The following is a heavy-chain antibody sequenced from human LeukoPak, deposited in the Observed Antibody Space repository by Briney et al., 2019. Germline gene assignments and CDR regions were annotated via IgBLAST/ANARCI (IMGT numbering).Heavy chain of an antibody. CDR3: ARGVYYGSGSYN. CDR2: VNYSGST. D-gene: IGHD3-10*01. CDR1: GESFSGYS. J-gene: IGHJ4*02. Sequence: SETLSLTCTVYGESFSGYSCTWIRQPPGKGLEWIAEVNYSGSTNYNPSLKSRVTISLDTSKNQFLLKLSSVTAADTAVYYCARGVYYGSGSYNWGQGTLVTVSS. V-gene: IGHV4-34*01.